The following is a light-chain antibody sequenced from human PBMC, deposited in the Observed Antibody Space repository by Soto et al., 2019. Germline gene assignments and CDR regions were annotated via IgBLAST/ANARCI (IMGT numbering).Light chain of an antibody. Sequence: QSVLTQPASVSGSPGQSITISCTGTSSDVAGYNFVSWYQQHPGKAPKLMIYEVSNRPSGVSNRFSGSKSGNTASLTISGLQAEDEADYYCSSYTSSSTLHVLFGGGTKVTVL. CDR1: SSDVAGYNF. V-gene: IGLV2-14*01. J-gene: IGLJ2*01. CDR2: EVS. CDR3: SSYTSSSTLHVL.